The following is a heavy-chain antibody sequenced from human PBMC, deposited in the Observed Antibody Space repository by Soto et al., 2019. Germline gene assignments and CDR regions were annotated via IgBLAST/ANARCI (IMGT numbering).Heavy chain of an antibody. V-gene: IGHV3-74*01. CDR2: INGDGSTT. D-gene: IGHD1-20*01. CDR3: LRGSVYNWRGDF. J-gene: IGHJ4*02. CDR1: GFTFSNYW. Sequence: EVQLVVSGGDLIQPGGSLRLSCAASGFTFSNYWMHWVRQAPGKGLVWVSSINGDGSTTSYADSVKGRFTISRDNAKNTLSLQMNSLRAEDTAVYYCLRGSVYNWRGDFWGQGTLVTVSS.